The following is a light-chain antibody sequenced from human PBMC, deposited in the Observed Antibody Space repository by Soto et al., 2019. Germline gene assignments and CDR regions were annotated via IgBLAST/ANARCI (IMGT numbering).Light chain of an antibody. V-gene: IGLV2-23*01. CDR1: SSDVGGYKY. Sequence: QSALTQPPSASGSPGQSVTISCTGTSSDVGGYKYVSWYQQHPGKAPKLMICGDSKRPSGVSNRFSGSKSGNTASLTISGLQAEDEADYYCCSYAGSSTLVFGGGTKLTVL. CDR3: CSYAGSSTLV. CDR2: GDS. J-gene: IGLJ2*01.